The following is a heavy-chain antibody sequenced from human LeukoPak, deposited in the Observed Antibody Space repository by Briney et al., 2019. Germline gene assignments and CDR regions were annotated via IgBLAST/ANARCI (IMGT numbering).Heavy chain of an antibody. Sequence: GESLTISCKGSGYSFSSYWIAWVRQMPGKGLEWMGFIYPAGSDTIYSPSFQDQVTISEDKSINTAYLQWSSLKDSDTAMYYCARPSGYCSGGAGYPGYWGQGTLVTVSS. CDR1: GYSFSSYW. V-gene: IGHV5-51*01. CDR3: ARPSGYCSGGAGYPGY. J-gene: IGHJ4*02. CDR2: IYPAGSDT. D-gene: IGHD2-15*01.